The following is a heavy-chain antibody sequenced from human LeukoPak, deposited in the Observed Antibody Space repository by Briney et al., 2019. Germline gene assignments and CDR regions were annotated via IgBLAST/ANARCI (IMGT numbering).Heavy chain of an antibody. V-gene: IGHV4-34*01. J-gene: IGHJ5*02. D-gene: IGHD3-16*02. CDR1: VGSFSGYY. Sequence: SETLSLTCAVDVGSFSGYYWSWIRQPPGKGLEWIGEINHSGSTNYNPSLKSRFTISVDTSKNQFSLKLSSVTAADTAVYYCARGRIMITFGGVIASNWFDPWGQGTLVTVSS. CDR3: ARGRIMITFGGVIASNWFDP. CDR2: INHSGST.